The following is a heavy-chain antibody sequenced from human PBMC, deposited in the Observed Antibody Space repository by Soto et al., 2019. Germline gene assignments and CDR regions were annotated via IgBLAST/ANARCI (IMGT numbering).Heavy chain of an antibody. Sequence: EVQLVESGGGLVQPGRSLRLSCAASGFTFDDYAMHWVRQAPGKGLEWVSGISWNSGSIGYADSVKGRFTISRDNAKNSLYLQMNSLRAEDTALYYCAKDYYDSSGYFGFDYGGQGTLVTVSS. CDR2: ISWNSGSI. J-gene: IGHJ4*02. V-gene: IGHV3-9*01. CDR1: GFTFDDYA. CDR3: AKDYYDSSGYFGFDY. D-gene: IGHD3-22*01.